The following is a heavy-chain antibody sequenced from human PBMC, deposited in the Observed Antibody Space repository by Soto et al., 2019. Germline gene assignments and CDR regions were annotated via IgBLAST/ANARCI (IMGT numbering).Heavy chain of an antibody. D-gene: IGHD2-15*01. V-gene: IGHV1-24*01. CDR3: ATDRYCSGGSCYEDAFDI. CDR1: GYTLTELS. J-gene: IGHJ3*02. CDR2: FDPEDGET. Sequence: ASVKVSCKVSGYTLTELSMHWVRQAPGKGLEWMGGFDPEDGETIYAQKFQGRVTMTEDTSTDTAYMELSSLRSEATAVYYCATDRYCSGGSCYEDAFDIWGQGTMVTVSS.